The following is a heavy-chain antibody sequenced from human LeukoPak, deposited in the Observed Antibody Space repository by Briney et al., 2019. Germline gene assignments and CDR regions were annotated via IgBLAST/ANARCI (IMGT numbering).Heavy chain of an antibody. CDR2: ISFDGSNK. V-gene: IGHV3-30*18. D-gene: IGHD3-22*01. Sequence: GGSLRLSCAAPGFTFSSYGMHWVRQAPGKGLEWVAVISFDGSNKYYADSVKGRFTISRDNSKNTLYLQMNSLRPEDTAVYYCAKDYYDSSGYPDNFDYWGQGTLVTVSS. CDR1: GFTFSSYG. CDR3: AKDYYDSSGYPDNFDY. J-gene: IGHJ4*02.